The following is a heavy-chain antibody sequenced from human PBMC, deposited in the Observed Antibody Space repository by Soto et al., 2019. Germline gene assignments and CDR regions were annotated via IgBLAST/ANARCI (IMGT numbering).Heavy chain of an antibody. D-gene: IGHD3-10*01. CDR2: IYSGGYT. Sequence: EVQLVESGGGLIQPGGSLRLSCAVSGFTVSNNYMSWVPQAPGKGLEGVSVIYSGGYTAYGDSVKGRFTISRDNSKNTLFLQKKSLGPDAPAVFYWARRPGGGGYWGQGTLVTVSS. CDR3: ARRPGGGGY. CDR1: GFTVSNNY. V-gene: IGHV3-53*01. J-gene: IGHJ4*02.